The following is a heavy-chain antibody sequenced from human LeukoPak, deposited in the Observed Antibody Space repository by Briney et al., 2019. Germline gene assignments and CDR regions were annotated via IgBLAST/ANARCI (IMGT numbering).Heavy chain of an antibody. D-gene: IGHD4-17*01. CDR1: AFAFSNHA. CDR3: ANEIRPNDY. Sequence: GGSLRLSCTASAFAFSNHAMSWVRQAPGKGLERVSSISISGGTTYYADSVKGRFTISRENSKSTLYLQMNNLRADDTAVYYCANEIRPNDYWGQGTLVTVSS. CDR2: ISISGGTT. V-gene: IGHV3-23*01. J-gene: IGHJ4*02.